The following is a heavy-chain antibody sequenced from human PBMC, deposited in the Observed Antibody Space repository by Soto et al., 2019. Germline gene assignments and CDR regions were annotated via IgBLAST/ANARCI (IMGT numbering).Heavy chain of an antibody. V-gene: IGHV1-3*01. CDR3: ARDGHSVTNYFDY. J-gene: IGHJ4*02. D-gene: IGHD4-17*01. CDR1: GYIFTSYA. CDR2: INPGNGNA. Sequence: QVPLVQSGAEVKKPGASVKVSCKTSGYIFTSYALHWVRQSPGQRLEWMGWINPGNGNAQCSQKFQGRVTITRDTSASMAYMEMSSLGSEDTAVYFCARDGHSVTNYFDYWGQGTLVTVSS.